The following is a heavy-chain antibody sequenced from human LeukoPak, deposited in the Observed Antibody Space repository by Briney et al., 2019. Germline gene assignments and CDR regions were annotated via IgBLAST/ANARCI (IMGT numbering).Heavy chain of an antibody. CDR2: IRYDGSNK. D-gene: IGHD3-3*01. J-gene: IGHJ3*02. V-gene: IGHV3-30*02. CDR3: ANSWMEWLSEDAFDI. CDR1: GFTFSSYG. Sequence: GGSLRLSCAASGFTFSSYGMHWVRQAPGKGLEWVAFIRYDGSNKYYADSVKGRFTISRDNSKNTLYLQMNSLRAEDTAVYYCANSWMEWLSEDAFDIRGQGTMVTVSS.